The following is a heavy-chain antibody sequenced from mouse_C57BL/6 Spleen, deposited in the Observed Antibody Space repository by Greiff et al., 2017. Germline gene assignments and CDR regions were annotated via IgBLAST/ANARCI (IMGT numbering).Heavy chain of an antibody. J-gene: IGHJ3*01. CDR2: IDPENGDT. Sequence: VQLQQSGAELVRPGASVTLSCTASGFNIKDDYMHWVKQRPEQGLEWIGWIDPENGDTAYASKFQGKATITADTSSNTAYLQLSSLTSEDTAVYYCSSSGPCAYWGQGTLVTVSA. D-gene: IGHD3-2*02. V-gene: IGHV14-4*01. CDR3: SSSGPCAY. CDR1: GFNIKDDY.